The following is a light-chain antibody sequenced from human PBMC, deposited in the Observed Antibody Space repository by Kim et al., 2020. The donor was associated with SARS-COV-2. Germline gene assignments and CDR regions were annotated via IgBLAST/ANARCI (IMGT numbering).Light chain of an antibody. V-gene: IGKV3-15*01. Sequence: ETVMTQSPATLSVSPGERVTLSCRASQTVSTHLAWYQHKPGQAPRLLIYGASSRATDVPPRFSGSGSGTEFTLTISSLESEDLAVYYCQHYNNWPLTFGGGTKVDIK. CDR1: QTVSTH. CDR2: GAS. J-gene: IGKJ4*01. CDR3: QHYNNWPLT.